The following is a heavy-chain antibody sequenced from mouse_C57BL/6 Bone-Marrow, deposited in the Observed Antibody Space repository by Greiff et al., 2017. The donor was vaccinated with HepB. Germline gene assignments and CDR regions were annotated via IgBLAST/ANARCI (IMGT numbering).Heavy chain of an antibody. Sequence: QVQLQQSGAELVRPGTSVKVSCKASGYAFTNYLIEWVKQRPGQGLEWIGVINPGSGGTNYNEKFKGKARLTADKSSSTAYMQLSSLTSEDSAVYFCARAGTTVVGYYFDYWGQGTTLTVSS. CDR2: INPGSGGT. D-gene: IGHD1-1*01. CDR3: ARAGTTVVGYYFDY. J-gene: IGHJ2*01. V-gene: IGHV1-54*01. CDR1: GYAFTNYL.